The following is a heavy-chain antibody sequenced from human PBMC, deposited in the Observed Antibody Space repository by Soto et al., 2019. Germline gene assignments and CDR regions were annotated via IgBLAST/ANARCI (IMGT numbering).Heavy chain of an antibody. J-gene: IGHJ5*02. CDR2: IHSTRSP. D-gene: IGHD4-17*01. Sequence: EPRSLTATGASESVSKSYCTWIRQLAGKGLEWIGRIHSTRSPNYNPSLKSRVTMSVDTSKNQFSLKLNMTSVTAADTAVYYCARSPAYGDYANLDTWGQGTLVIV. CDR3: ARSPAYGDYANLDT. V-gene: IGHV4-4*07. CDR1: SESVSKSY.